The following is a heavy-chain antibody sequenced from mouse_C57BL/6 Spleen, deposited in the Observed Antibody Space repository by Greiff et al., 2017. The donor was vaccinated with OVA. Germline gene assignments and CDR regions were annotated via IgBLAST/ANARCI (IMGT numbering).Heavy chain of an antibody. V-gene: IGHV1-59*01. CDR1: GYTFTSYW. D-gene: IGHD2-4*01. CDR2: IDPSDSYT. Sequence: QVQLQQPGAELVRPGTSVKLSCKASGYTFTSYWMHWVKQRPGQGLEWIGVIDPSDSYTNYNQKFKGKATLTVDTSSSTAYMQLSSLTSEDSAVYYCARGGQIYYDSGGDWGQGTTLTVSS. J-gene: IGHJ2*01. CDR3: ARGGQIYYDSGGD.